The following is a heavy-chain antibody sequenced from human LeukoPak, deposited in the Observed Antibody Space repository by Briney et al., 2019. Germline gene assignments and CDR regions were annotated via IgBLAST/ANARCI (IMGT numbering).Heavy chain of an antibody. Sequence: PGGSLRLSCAASGFTFSSHSMNWVRQAPGKGLEWVSSISSSSSYIYYADSVKGRFTISRDNAKNSLYLQMNSLRAEDTAVYYCAREKLRDGAFDIWGQGTMVTVSS. D-gene: IGHD5-24*01. CDR2: ISSSSSYI. CDR1: GFTFSSHS. CDR3: AREKLRDGAFDI. J-gene: IGHJ3*02. V-gene: IGHV3-21*01.